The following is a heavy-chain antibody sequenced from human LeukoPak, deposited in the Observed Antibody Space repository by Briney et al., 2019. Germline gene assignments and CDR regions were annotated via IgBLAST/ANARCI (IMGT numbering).Heavy chain of an antibody. V-gene: IGHV3-30*04. CDR3: ARSPLDGYNYLDY. Sequence: HTGGSLRLSCAASGFTFSTNAMHWVRQAPGKGLEWVAVISYDGNAKYYADSVKGRFTISRDNPKNTLYLQMNSLRPEDTAVYYCARSPLDGYNYLDYWGQGTLVTVSS. CDR1: GFTFSTNA. CDR2: ISYDGNAK. J-gene: IGHJ4*02. D-gene: IGHD5-24*01.